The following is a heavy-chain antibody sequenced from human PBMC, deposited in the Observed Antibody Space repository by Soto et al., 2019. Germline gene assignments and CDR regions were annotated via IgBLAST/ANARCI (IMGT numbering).Heavy chain of an antibody. D-gene: IGHD6-13*01. J-gene: IGHJ4*02. CDR3: AGDLGPQLVDY. CDR2: ISAYNGNK. V-gene: IGHV1-18*01. CDR1: GYSFTSYG. Sequence: QVQLVQSGAEVKKPGASVKVSCKASGYSFTSYGISWVRQAPGQGLEWMGWISAYNGNKKYAQKLQGRVTMTKDTSTSTAYMELRSLRSDDTAVYYWAGDLGPQLVDYWGQGTLVTVSS.